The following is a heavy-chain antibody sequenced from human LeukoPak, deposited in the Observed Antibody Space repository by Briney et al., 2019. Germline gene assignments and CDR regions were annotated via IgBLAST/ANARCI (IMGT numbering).Heavy chain of an antibody. CDR1: GDSVSNNSAA. V-gene: IGHV6-1*01. CDR3: AKSGYGFGRDWFDP. J-gene: IGHJ5*02. Sequence: SQTLSLTCAISGDSVSNNSAAWIWVRQSPSRGLEWLGRTYYKSRWYNDYAVSVKSRISINPDTSKNQFFLQLNSATPEDTAVYYCAKSGYGFGRDWFDPWGQGTLVTVSS. D-gene: IGHD5-18*01. CDR2: TYYKSRWYN.